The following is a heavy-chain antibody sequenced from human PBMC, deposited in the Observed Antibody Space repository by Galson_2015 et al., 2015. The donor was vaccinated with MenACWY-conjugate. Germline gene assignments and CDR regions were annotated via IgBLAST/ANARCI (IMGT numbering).Heavy chain of an antibody. CDR3: ARIIHDGLDY. D-gene: IGHD1-1*01. CDR1: DFTFSNAW. J-gene: IGHJ4*02. V-gene: IGHV3-7*01. CDR2: INRDGGGT. Sequence: SLRLSCAVSDFTFSNAWMSWVRQAPGKGLEWVTNINRDGGGTYYASSVKGRFTISKDNAENSLYLQVNSLRAEDTAIYYCARIIHDGLDYWGQGTLVTVSS.